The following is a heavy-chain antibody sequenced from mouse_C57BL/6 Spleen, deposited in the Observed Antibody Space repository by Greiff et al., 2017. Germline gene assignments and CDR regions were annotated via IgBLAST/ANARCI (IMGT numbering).Heavy chain of an antibody. CDR2: IYPGDGDT. Sequence: VMLVESGAELVKPGASVKISCKASGYAFSSYWMNWVKQRPGTGLEWIGQIYPGDGDTNYNGKFKGKATLTADKSSSTAYMQLSSLTSEDSAVYFCAQGGNYGYIDVWGTGTAVTVSS. CDR3: AQGGNYGYIDV. J-gene: IGHJ1*03. D-gene: IGHD2-1*01. V-gene: IGHV1-80*01. CDR1: GYAFSSYW.